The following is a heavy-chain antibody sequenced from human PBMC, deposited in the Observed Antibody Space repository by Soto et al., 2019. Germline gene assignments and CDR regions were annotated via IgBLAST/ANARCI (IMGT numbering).Heavy chain of an antibody. CDR1: GFTMSTYS. V-gene: IGHV3-23*01. D-gene: IGHD5-12*01. CDR2: ISVTPGIT. J-gene: IGHJ4*02. CDR3: SKWSGYGDL. Sequence: EMQLLESGGGLVQPGGSLRLSCAASGFTMSTYSVTWVRQAPGKGLEWVSGISVTPGITFYADSVKGRFTISRDSSNNAVYLQMTSLRAEDTTMYFCSKWSGYGDLWGQGTLVSVSS.